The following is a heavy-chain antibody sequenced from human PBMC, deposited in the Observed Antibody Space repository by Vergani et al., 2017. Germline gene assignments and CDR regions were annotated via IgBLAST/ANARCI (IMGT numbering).Heavy chain of an antibody. V-gene: IGHV3-20*04. D-gene: IGHD2/OR15-2a*01. CDR1: GFPFDDQG. CDR3: AKDLGGCNSIRCSYCMDV. J-gene: IGHJ6*03. Sequence: RLVESGGSVARPGGSLRLPCSASGFPFDDQGMRWVRQVSGKGLEWLCVINWNGKSTGYIDSVKGRFTIARDKAKSAVYLRMNSLRVEDTGMYYCAKDLGGCNSIRCSYCMDVGGKGTAVTV. CDR2: INWNGKST.